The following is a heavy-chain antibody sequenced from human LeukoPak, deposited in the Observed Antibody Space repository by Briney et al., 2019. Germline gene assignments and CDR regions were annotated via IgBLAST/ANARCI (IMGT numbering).Heavy chain of an antibody. V-gene: IGHV4-38-2*02. CDR1: GYSISSGYY. CDR3: ARAFSMSGGLYAFDI. CDR2: IYHSGRT. D-gene: IGHD2/OR15-2a*01. J-gene: IGHJ3*02. Sequence: SETLSLTCTVSGYSISSGYYWGWVRQPPGKGLEWIGSIYHSGRTFYNPSLKSRVTMSVDTSKNQFSLKLSSVTAADTAVYYCARAFSMSGGLYAFDIWGQGTMVTVSS.